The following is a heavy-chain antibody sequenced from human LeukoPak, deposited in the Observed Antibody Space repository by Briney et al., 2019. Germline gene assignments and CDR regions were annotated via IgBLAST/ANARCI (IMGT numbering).Heavy chain of an antibody. Sequence: SQTLSLTCTVSGGSISSGSYYWSWIRQPPGKGLEWIGYIYYSGSTNYNPSLKSRVTISVETSKNESSLKLRSVTAADTAVYYCARVTGYRIEDYFDYWGQGTLVTVSS. D-gene: IGHD6-13*01. CDR3: ARVTGYRIEDYFDY. CDR2: IYYSGST. J-gene: IGHJ4*02. CDR1: GGSISSGSYY. V-gene: IGHV4-61*01.